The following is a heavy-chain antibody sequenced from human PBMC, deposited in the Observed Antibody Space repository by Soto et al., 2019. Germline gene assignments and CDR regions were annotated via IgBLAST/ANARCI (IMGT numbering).Heavy chain of an antibody. Sequence: DVQLVESGGGLVKPGGSLRLSCEVSGFSFSISAMNWVRQAPGKGLEWVSSINSGSTSVRYADSVKGRFTISRDNANYSLSLHMNSLSVEDTSVYYCARGGGSLNYWGQGTLVTVSS. V-gene: IGHV3-21*02. D-gene: IGHD2-15*01. CDR2: INSGSTSV. CDR1: GFSFSISA. J-gene: IGHJ4*02. CDR3: ARGGGSLNY.